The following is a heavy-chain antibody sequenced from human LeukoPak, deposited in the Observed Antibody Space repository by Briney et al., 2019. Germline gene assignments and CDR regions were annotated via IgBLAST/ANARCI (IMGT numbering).Heavy chain of an antibody. CDR3: ARDSSGYQLPYYYYYYMDF. Sequence: ASVKVSCKASGYTFTSYGISWVRQAPGQGLEWMGWISAYNGNTNYAQKLQGRVTMTTDTSTSTAYMELRSLRSDDTAVYYCARDSSGYQLPYYYYYYMDFWGKGTTVTVSS. J-gene: IGHJ6*03. V-gene: IGHV1-18*01. D-gene: IGHD2-2*01. CDR1: GYTFTSYG. CDR2: ISAYNGNT.